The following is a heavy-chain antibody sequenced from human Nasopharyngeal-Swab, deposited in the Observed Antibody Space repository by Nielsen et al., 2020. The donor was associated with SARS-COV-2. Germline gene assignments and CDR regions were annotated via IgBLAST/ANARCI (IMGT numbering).Heavy chain of an antibody. Sequence: SETLSLTCTVSGGSISSGDYYWSWIRQPPGKGLEWIGYIYYSGSTNYNPSLKSRVTISLDTSKNQFSLKLSSVTAADTAVYYCARDHYYDSSSYYPFHKRYYYGMDVWGQGTTVTVSS. CDR2: IYYSGST. CDR1: GGSISSGDYY. D-gene: IGHD3-22*01. CDR3: ARDHYYDSSSYYPFHKRYYYGMDV. V-gene: IGHV4-30-4*01. J-gene: IGHJ6*02.